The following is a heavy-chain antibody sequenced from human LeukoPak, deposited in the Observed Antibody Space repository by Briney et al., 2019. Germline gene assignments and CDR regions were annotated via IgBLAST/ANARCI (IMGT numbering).Heavy chain of an antibody. CDR3: ARETSCSGGTCYSGTYYYFYGMDV. V-gene: IGHV3-7*01. CDR2: IKEDGGEE. D-gene: IGHD2-15*01. Sequence: PGGSLRLSCATSGFTFSSSWMSWVRQAPGKGLEWVANIKEDGGEEDYVDSVRGRFTISRNNAESSLYLQMNSLRAEDTAVYYCARETSCSGGTCYSGTYYYFYGMDVWGQGTTVTVSS. J-gene: IGHJ6*02. CDR1: GFTFSSSW.